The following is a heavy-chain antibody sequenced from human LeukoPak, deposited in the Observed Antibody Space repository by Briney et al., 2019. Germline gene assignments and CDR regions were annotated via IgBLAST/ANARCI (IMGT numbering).Heavy chain of an antibody. V-gene: IGHV4-39*01. CDR2: IYYSGST. Sequence: SETLSLTCTVSGGSISNSNYYWGWIRQPPGKGLEWIGTIYYSGSTYYNPSLTSRVTISVDTSKNQFSLKLSSVTAADTAVYYCARHKDYYYSYMDVWGKGTTVTISS. CDR1: GGSISNSNYY. J-gene: IGHJ6*03. CDR3: ARHKDYYYSYMDV.